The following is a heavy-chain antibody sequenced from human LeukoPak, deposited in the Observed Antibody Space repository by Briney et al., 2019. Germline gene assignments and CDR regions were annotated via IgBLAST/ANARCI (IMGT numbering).Heavy chain of an antibody. Sequence: TGGSLRLSCAASGFTFSSYSMNWVRQAPGKGLEWVSSISSSSSHIYYADSVKGRFTISRDNAKNSLYLQMNSLRAEDTAVYYCARTPRSYDYVWGSYRPNYYYYMDVWGKGTTVTVSS. CDR3: ARTPRSYDYVWGSYRPNYYYYMDV. V-gene: IGHV3-21*01. J-gene: IGHJ6*03. D-gene: IGHD3-16*02. CDR1: GFTFSSYS. CDR2: ISSSSSHI.